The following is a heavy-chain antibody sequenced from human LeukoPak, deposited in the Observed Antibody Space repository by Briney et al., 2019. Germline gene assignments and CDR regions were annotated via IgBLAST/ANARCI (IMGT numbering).Heavy chain of an antibody. D-gene: IGHD1-26*01. Sequence: PVGSLRLSCAASGFTVSSNYMNWVRQAPGKGLEWVSVFYSGGSTYYADSVKGRFTISRDNSKNTLYLQMNSLRAEDTAVYYCAREKLGYWYFDLWGRGTLVTVSS. V-gene: IGHV3-53*01. J-gene: IGHJ2*01. CDR2: FYSGGST. CDR3: AREKLGYWYFDL. CDR1: GFTVSSNY.